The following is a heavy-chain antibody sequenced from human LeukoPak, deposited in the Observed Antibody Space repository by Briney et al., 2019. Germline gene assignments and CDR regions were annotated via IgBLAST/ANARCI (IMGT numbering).Heavy chain of an antibody. V-gene: IGHV3-11*06. D-gene: IGHD1-1*01. CDR1: GFTFSDYY. CDR3: ASGTSGSFDY. Sequence: PGGSLRLSCAASGFTFSDYYMSWIRQAPGKGLEWVSYISSSSSYINYADSVKGRFTISRDNAKNTLYLQMNSLRAEDTAVYYCASGTSGSFDYWGQGTLVTVSS. J-gene: IGHJ4*02. CDR2: ISSSSSYI.